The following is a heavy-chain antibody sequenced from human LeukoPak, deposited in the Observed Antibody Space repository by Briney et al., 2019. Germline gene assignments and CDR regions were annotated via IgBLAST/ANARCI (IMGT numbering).Heavy chain of an antibody. CDR3: ARGYSSSWNYFDY. V-gene: IGHV4-61*01. CDR1: GGSVSSGSYY. Sequence: SETLSLTCTVSGGSVSSGSYYWSWIRQPPGEGLEWIGYIYYSGSTSYNPSLKSRVTISVDTSKNQFSLKLSSVTAADTAVYYCARGYSSSWNYFDYWGQGTLVTVSS. CDR2: IYYSGST. J-gene: IGHJ4*02. D-gene: IGHD6-13*01.